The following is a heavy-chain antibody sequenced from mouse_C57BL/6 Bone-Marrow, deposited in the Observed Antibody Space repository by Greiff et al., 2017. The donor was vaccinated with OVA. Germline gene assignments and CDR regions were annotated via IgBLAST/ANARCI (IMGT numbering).Heavy chain of an antibody. D-gene: IGHD4-1*01. V-gene: IGHV1-26*01. Sequence: VQLQQSGPELVKPGASVKISCKASGYTFTDYYMNWVKQSHGKSLEWIGDINPNNGGTSYNQKFKGKATLTVDKSYSPAYMELRSLTSEKSAVYYCANPLGLYAMEYWGEGNSVTVSS. CDR2: INPNNGGT. CDR1: GYTFTDYY. J-gene: IGHJ4*01. CDR3: ANPLGLYAMEY.